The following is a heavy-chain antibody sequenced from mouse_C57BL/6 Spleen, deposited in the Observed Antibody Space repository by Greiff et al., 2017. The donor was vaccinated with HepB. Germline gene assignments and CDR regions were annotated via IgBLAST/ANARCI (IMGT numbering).Heavy chain of an antibody. CDR1: GYTFTSYW. CDR3: AITTVVATGYFDV. V-gene: IGHV1-52*01. J-gene: IGHJ1*03. CDR2: IDPSDSET. Sequence: QVQLKQPGAELVRPGSSVKLSCKASGYTFTSYWMHWVKQRPIQGLEWIGNIDPSDSETHYNQKFKDKATLTVDKSSSTAYMQLSSLTSEDSAVYYCAITTVVATGYFDVWGTGTTVTVSS. D-gene: IGHD1-1*01.